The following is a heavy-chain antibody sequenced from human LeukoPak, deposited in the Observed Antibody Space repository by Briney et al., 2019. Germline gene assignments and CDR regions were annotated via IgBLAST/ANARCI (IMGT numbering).Heavy chain of an antibody. D-gene: IGHD3-3*01. V-gene: IGHV5-51*01. J-gene: IGHJ6*02. Sequence: GASLNTSCQGFDSHFANSWSAGVRPMAGKGLAWMGVISPVGSTTEYSPPFQGQVTISADQSINTAYLHWRGLEASDTSMYYCAILRCGRARCLKSRFYSGLDVWGQGTTVTVSS. CDR2: ISPVGSTT. CDR3: AILRCGRARCLKSRFYSGLDV. CDR1: DSHFANSW.